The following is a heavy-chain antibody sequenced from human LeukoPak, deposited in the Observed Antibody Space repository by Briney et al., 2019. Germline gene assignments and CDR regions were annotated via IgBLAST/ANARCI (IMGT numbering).Heavy chain of an antibody. CDR2: MNPNSRNT. V-gene: IGHV1-8*01. CDR1: GYTFTSYD. J-gene: IGHJ4*02. Sequence: ASLKSSCKASGYTFTSYDINWLRQATGQALKWMGWMNPNSRNTGYAQKFQGRATINRNPSLSTAYMELSSLRSEDTAVYYCARGGSRELQYSSSIFDYWGQGTLVTVSS. CDR3: ARGGSRELQYSSSIFDY. D-gene: IGHD6-6*01.